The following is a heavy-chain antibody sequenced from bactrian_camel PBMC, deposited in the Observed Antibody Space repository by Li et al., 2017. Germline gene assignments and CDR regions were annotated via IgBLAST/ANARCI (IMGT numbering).Heavy chain of an antibody. CDR3: VSDTCSKSTCYTRNYNY. D-gene: IGHD2*01. V-gene: IGHV3S31*01. CDR2: INSDGATT. Sequence: VQLVESGGGLVQPGGSLRLSCLTSGLTFSNYAMSWVRQAPGKGLEWVSSINSDGATTYYADSVKGRFTTSRDNAKNTLYLQLNSLKTEDTAMYYCVSDTCSKSTCYTRNYNYWGQGTQVTVS. J-gene: IGHJ4*01. CDR1: GLTFSNYA.